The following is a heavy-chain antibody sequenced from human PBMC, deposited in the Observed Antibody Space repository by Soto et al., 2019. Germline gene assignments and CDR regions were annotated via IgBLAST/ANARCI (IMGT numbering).Heavy chain of an antibody. CDR2: IYYTGKT. CDR3: GRDLTSNANCIDP. CDR1: GDYIHVGGYY. V-gene: IGHV4-30-4*01. Sequence: PSETLSLTCSVSGDYIHVGGYYWTWIRQRPGKGLEWMGYIYYTGKTYYNPSLESRLTRSVDRSKNQFSLRLTSVTAADTAVYFCGRDLTSNANCIDPWGQGTLVTVSS. D-gene: IGHD2-2*01. J-gene: IGHJ5*02.